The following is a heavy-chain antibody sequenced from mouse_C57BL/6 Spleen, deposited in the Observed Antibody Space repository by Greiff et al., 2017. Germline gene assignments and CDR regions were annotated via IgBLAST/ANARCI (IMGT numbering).Heavy chain of an antibody. CDR1: GYTFTDYY. Sequence: VQLQQSGPELVKPGASVKISCKASGYTFTDYYMNWVKQSHGKSLEWIGDINPNNGGTSYNQKFKGKATLTVDKSSSTAYMELRSLTSEDSAVYYCARRRHGSGPYYFDYWGQGTTLTVSS. V-gene: IGHV1-26*01. CDR3: ARRRHGSGPYYFDY. J-gene: IGHJ2*01. CDR2: INPNNGGT. D-gene: IGHD3-2*02.